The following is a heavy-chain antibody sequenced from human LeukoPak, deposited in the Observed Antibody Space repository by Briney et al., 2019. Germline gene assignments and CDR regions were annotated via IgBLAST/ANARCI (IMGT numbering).Heavy chain of an antibody. CDR2: INHSGST. CDR1: GGSFSGYY. CDR3: ARRYCSSTSCHTGFDP. D-gene: IGHD2-2*01. J-gene: IGHJ5*02. Sequence: PSETLSLTCAVYGGSFSGYYWSWIRQPLGKGLEWIGEINHSGSTNYNPSLKSRVTISVDTSKNQFSLKLSSVTAADTAVYYCARRYCSSTSCHTGFDPWGQGTLVTVSS. V-gene: IGHV4-34*01.